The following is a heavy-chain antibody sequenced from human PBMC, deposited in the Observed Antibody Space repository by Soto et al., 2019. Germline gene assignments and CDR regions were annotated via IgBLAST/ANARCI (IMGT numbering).Heavy chain of an antibody. J-gene: IGHJ5*02. CDR2: INHSGST. CDR1: GGSFSGYY. V-gene: IGHV4-34*01. D-gene: IGHD3-10*01. Sequence: SETLSLTCAVYGGSFSGYYWSWIRQPPGKGLDLIGEINHSGSTNYNPFLKSRVTISVDTSKNQFSLKLSFVTAADTAVYYCARGRPVLLWFGELWGFDPWGQGTLVTVSS. CDR3: ARGRPVLLWFGELWGFDP.